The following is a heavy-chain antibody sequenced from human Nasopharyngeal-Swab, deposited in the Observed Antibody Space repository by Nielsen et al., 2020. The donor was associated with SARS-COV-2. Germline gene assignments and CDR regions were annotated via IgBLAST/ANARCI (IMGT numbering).Heavy chain of an antibody. J-gene: IGHJ3*02. CDR2: IYYSGST. D-gene: IGHD7-27*01. Sequence: RQAPGKGLEWIGYIYYSGSTNYNPPLRSRVTISVDTSKNQFSLKLSSVTAADTAVYYCARDSGTSPWGPDAFDIWGQGTMVTVSS. V-gene: IGHV4-59*01. CDR3: ARDSGTSPWGPDAFDI.